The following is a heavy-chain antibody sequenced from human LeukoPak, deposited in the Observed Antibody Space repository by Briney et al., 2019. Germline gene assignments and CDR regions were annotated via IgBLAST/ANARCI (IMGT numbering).Heavy chain of an antibody. CDR3: ARRLGRKFGERFYYYHYMDV. CDR2: MNHSGST. D-gene: IGHD3-10*01. CDR1: GGSISRNY. Sequence: PSETLSLTCTVSGGSISRNYWSWIRQTPGKGLERIGEMNHSGSTNYNPSLKSRVTISVDTSKNQFSLKLSSETAADTAVYYCARRLGRKFGERFYYYHYMDVWGKGTTVTISS. J-gene: IGHJ6*03. V-gene: IGHV4-34*01.